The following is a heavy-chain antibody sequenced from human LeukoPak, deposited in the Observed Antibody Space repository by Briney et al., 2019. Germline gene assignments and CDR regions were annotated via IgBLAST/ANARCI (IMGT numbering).Heavy chain of an antibody. CDR2: ISSSGSTI. D-gene: IGHD1-26*01. CDR1: GFTFSDYY. Sequence: GGSLRLSCAASGFTFSDYYMSWIRQAPGKGLEWVSYISSSGSTIYYADSVKGRFTISRDNAKKSMSLQMNSLRVEDTAVYYCARDDSRYSGSPDYWGQGTLVTVSS. V-gene: IGHV3-11*04. CDR3: ARDDSRYSGSPDY. J-gene: IGHJ4*02.